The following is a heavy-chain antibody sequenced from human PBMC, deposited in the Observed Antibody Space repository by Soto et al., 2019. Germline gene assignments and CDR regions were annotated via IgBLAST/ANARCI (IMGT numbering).Heavy chain of an antibody. CDR2: IWYDGSNK. V-gene: IGHV3-33*01. Sequence: QVQLVESGGGVVQPGRSLRLSCAASGFTFSSYGMHWVRQAPGKGLEWVAVIWYDGSNKYYADSVNGLFTISRDNSKNTLYLQMNSLRAEATAVYYCARDPDSSGDYYNWFDHWGQLTLVTVAS. CDR1: GFTFSSYG. J-gene: IGHJ5*02. CDR3: ARDPDSSGDYYNWFDH. D-gene: IGHD3-22*01.